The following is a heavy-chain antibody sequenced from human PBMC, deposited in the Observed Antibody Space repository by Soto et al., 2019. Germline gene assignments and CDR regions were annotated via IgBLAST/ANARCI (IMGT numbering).Heavy chain of an antibody. Sequence: SETLSLTCAVSSGSISSSNWWSWVRQPPGKGLEWIGEIYHSGSTNYNPSLKSRVTISVDKSKNQFSLKLSSVTAADTAVYYCARAPGAPSGRFDPWGQGTLVTVSS. J-gene: IGHJ5*02. D-gene: IGHD2-15*01. CDR3: ARAPGAPSGRFDP. V-gene: IGHV4-4*02. CDR2: IYHSGST. CDR1: SGSISSSNW.